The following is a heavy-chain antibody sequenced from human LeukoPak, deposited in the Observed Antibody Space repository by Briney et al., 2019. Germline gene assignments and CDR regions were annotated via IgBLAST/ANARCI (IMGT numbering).Heavy chain of an antibody. D-gene: IGHD6-13*01. V-gene: IGHV1-2*02. J-gene: IGHJ5*02. CDR3: ARVRPIATTGSNWFDP. Sequence: ASVKVSCKASGYTFTGYYMHWARQAPGQGLEWMGWINPNSGGTNYAQKFQGRVTMTRDTSISTAYMELSRLRSDDTAVYYCARVRPIATTGSNWFDPWGQGTLVTVSS. CDR2: INPNSGGT. CDR1: GYTFTGYY.